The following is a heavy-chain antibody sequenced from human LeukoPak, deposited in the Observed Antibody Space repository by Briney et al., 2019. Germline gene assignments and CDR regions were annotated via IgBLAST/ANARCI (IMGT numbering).Heavy chain of an antibody. D-gene: IGHD1/OR15-1a*01. CDR2: ISEIGSST. J-gene: IGHJ5*02. Sequence: GGSLILSWAASELTFISYAMSWVRQAPGKGLEWVSTISEIGSSTYYADSMTGRFTISRDNSQHTLYLQMHSLRAGDTAVYYCAKTGLPGTLFGWFDPWGQGTLVTVSS. CDR1: ELTFISYA. V-gene: IGHV3-23*01. CDR3: AKTGLPGTLFGWFDP.